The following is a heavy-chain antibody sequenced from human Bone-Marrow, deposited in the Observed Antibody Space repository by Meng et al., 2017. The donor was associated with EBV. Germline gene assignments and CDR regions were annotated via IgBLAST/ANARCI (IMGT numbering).Heavy chain of an antibody. CDR2: ISGSGGNT. D-gene: IGHD6-19*01. Sequence: EVQVLGSGGGLVQPGGSLRLSCAASGFSFSNYALGWLRQAPEKGLEWVSSISGSGGNTYYPDSVKGRFTTSRDNSKDTLYLQMNSLRAEDTAVYYCALGVTGGRFIDPWGQGTLVTVSS. CDR1: GFSFSNYA. CDR3: ALGVTGGRFIDP. V-gene: IGHV3-23*01. J-gene: IGHJ5*02.